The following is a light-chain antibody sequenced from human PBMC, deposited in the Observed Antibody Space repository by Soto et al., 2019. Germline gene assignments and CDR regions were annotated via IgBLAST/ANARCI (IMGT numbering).Light chain of an antibody. Sequence: DIQMTQSPSTLSGPVGDRVTITCRASQTISSWLAWYQQKPGKAPKLLIYKASTLKSGVPSRFSGSGSGTDFTLTISSLQPEDFATYYCLQDYNYPRTFGQGTKVDIK. CDR3: LQDYNYPRT. V-gene: IGKV1-5*03. CDR1: QTISSW. J-gene: IGKJ1*01. CDR2: KAS.